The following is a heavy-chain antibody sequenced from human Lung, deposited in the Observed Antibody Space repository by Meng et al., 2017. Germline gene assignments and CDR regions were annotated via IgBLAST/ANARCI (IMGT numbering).Heavy chain of an antibody. CDR3: ARGPTTMAHDFDY. CDR1: GGSFSDYY. J-gene: IGHJ4*02. Sequence: VQLLEWGAGLVEPSETLSPTFVVAGGSFSDYYWSWLRQPPGRGLQWIGEIHHSGSTNYNPSLESRATISVDTSQNNLSLKLSSVTAADSAVYYCARGPTTMAHDFDYWGQGTLVTVSS. V-gene: IGHV4-34*01. CDR2: IHHSGST. D-gene: IGHD4-11*01.